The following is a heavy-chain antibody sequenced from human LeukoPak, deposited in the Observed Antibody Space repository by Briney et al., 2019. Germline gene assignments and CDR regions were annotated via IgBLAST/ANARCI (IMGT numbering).Heavy chain of an antibody. D-gene: IGHD2-21*01. CDR1: GGTFSSYA. V-gene: IGHV1-69*05. CDR3: ARGGPVFTGMDV. Sequence: SVKVSCKASGGTFSSYAISWVRQAPGQGLEWMGGVIPIFGTANYAQKFQGRVTITRDTSASTAYMELSSLRSEDTAVYYCARGGPVFTGMDVWGQGTTVTVSS. CDR2: VIPIFGTA. J-gene: IGHJ6*02.